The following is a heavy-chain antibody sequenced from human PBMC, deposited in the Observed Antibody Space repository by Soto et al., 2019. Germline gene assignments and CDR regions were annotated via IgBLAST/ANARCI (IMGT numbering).Heavy chain of an antibody. V-gene: IGHV1-58*02. CDR3: AAPRPNRYYYYYMDI. J-gene: IGHJ6*03. Sequence: SLKVSCKASGFTFTSSAMQWLRQARGQRLEWIGWIVVGSGNTNYAQKFQERVTITRDMSTSTAYMELSSLRSEDTAVYYCAAPRPNRYYYYYMDIRGKGTTVTVS. CDR1: GFTFTSSA. CDR2: IVVGSGNT.